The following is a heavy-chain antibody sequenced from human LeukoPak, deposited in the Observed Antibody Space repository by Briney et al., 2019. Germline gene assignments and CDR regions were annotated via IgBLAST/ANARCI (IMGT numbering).Heavy chain of an antibody. J-gene: IGHJ3*02. CDR2: INPIFGTA. Sequence: SVKVSRKASGYTFTSYDINWVRQAPGQGLEWMGGINPIFGTANYAQKFQGRVTITADESTSTAYMELSSMRSEDTAVYYCARERRYYYYGSGSLLDAFDIWGQGTMVTVSS. CDR1: GYTFTSYD. V-gene: IGHV1-69*13. CDR3: ARERRYYYYGSGSLLDAFDI. D-gene: IGHD3-10*01.